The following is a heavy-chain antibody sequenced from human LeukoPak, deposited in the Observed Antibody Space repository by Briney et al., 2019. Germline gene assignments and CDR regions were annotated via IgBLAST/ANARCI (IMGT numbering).Heavy chain of an antibody. CDR3: ASGEYPHYFDY. D-gene: IGHD3-10*01. CDR2: IYYSGST. Sequence: SETLSLTCTVSGGSISSYYWSWIPQPPGKGLEWIGYIYYSGSTNYNPSLKSRVTISVDTSKNQFSLKLSSVTAADTAVYYCASGEYPHYFDYWGQGTLVTVSS. V-gene: IGHV4-59*01. CDR1: GGSISSYY. J-gene: IGHJ4*02.